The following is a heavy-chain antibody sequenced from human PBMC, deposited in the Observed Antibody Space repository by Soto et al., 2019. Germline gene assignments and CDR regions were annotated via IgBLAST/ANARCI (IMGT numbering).Heavy chain of an antibody. CDR1: GGTFSSYA. D-gene: IGHD6-13*01. CDR3: ARGVAAAGPIYFAY. Sequence: SVKVSCKASGGTFSSYAISWVRQAPGQGLEWMGGIIPIFGTANYAQKFQGRVTITADESTSTAYMELSSLRSEDTAVYYCARGVAAAGPIYFAYWGQGTLVTVSS. CDR2: IIPIFGTA. J-gene: IGHJ4*02. V-gene: IGHV1-69*13.